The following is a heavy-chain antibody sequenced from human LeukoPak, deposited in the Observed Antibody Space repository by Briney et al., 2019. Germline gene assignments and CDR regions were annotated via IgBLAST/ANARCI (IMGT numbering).Heavy chain of an antibody. J-gene: IGHJ6*02. Sequence: PGGSLRLSCAASGFTVSSNYMCWVRQAPGKGLEWVSVIYSGGSTYYADSVKGRFTISRDNSKNTLYLQMNSLRAEDTAVYYCAREGVPYYYYGMDVWGQGTTVTVSS. V-gene: IGHV3-66*01. CDR3: AREGVPYYYYGMDV. CDR1: GFTVSSNY. CDR2: IYSGGST.